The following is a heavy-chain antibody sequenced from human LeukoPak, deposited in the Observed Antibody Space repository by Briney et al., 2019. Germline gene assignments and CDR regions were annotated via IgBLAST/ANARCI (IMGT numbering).Heavy chain of an antibody. D-gene: IGHD6-25*01. CDR1: GFTFSSYG. V-gene: IGHV3-30*02. CDR3: AKDGRGVRTMAATYYYYYGMDV. Sequence: GASLRLSCAASGFTFSSYGMHWVRQAPGKGLEWVAFIRYDGSNKYYADSVKGRFTISRDNSKNTLYLQMNSLRAEDTAVYYWAKDGRGVRTMAATYYYYYGMDVWGQGTTVTVSS. CDR2: IRYDGSNK. J-gene: IGHJ6*02.